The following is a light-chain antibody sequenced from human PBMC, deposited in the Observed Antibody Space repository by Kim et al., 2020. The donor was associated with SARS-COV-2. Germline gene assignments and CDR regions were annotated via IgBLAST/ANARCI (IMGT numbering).Light chain of an antibody. Sequence: ELTQPPSASGTPGQRVAISCSGSSSNIGSNTVNWYQQLPGTAPKLLIYSNNQRPSGVPDRFSGSKSGTSVSLAISGLQSEDEADYFCAVWDDSLNGWVFGGGTKLTVL. CDR2: SNN. CDR3: AVWDDSLNGWV. V-gene: IGLV1-44*01. CDR1: SSNIGSNT. J-gene: IGLJ3*02.